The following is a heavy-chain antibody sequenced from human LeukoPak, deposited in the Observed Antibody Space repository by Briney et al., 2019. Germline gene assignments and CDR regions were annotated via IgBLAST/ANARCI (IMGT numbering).Heavy chain of an antibody. J-gene: IGHJ4*02. CDR3: ARVVSSRGYYFDY. V-gene: IGHV4-31*03. D-gene: IGHD3-10*01. Sequence: KPSQTLSLTCTVSGDSISSGGYYWSWIRQHPGKGLEWIGYIYYSGSTYYNPSLKSRVTISVDTSKNQFSLKLSSVTAADTAVYYCARVVSSRGYYFDYWGQGTLVTVSS. CDR1: GDSISSGGYY. CDR2: IYYSGST.